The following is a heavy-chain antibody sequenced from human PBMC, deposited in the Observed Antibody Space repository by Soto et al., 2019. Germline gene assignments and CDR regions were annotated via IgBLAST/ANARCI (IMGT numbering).Heavy chain of an antibody. CDR3: ARNGWGMATVGM. D-gene: IGHD4-4*01. Sequence: GGSLRLSCAASGFTVSNNYMIWFRLPPGKGLEWVSLIYSGGTTYYADSVKGRFTISRDNSKNTLYLQMNSLRVEDTAVYYCARNGWGMATVGMWGPGTMVTVSS. J-gene: IGHJ4*02. V-gene: IGHV3-53*01. CDR1: GFTVSNNY. CDR2: IYSGGTT.